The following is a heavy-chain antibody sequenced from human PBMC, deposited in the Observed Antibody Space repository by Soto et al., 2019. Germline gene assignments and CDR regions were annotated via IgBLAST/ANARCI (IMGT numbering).Heavy chain of an antibody. CDR2: INEDGSET. V-gene: IGHV3-7*01. J-gene: IGHJ4*02. CDR3: ASRFCSVAACYRAGYRVFDY. Sequence: EVQLVESGGGLVQPGGSLRLSCAASGYPFSRYWLTWVRQAPGKGLEWVANINEDGSETYYLDSVRGRFTTSRDNAENSLFLQMNSLRAEDTAVYYCASRFCSVAACYRAGYRVFDYWCQGTVVTVSS. CDR1: GYPFSRYW. D-gene: IGHD2-15*01.